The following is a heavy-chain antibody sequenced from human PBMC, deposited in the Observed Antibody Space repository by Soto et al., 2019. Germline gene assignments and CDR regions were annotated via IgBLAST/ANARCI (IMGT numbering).Heavy chain of an antibody. D-gene: IGHD3-3*01. CDR2: MNPNSGNT. Sequence: ASVKVSCKASGYTFTSYDINWVRQATGQGLEWMGWMNPNSGNTGYAQKFQGRVTMTRNTSISTAYMELSSLRSEDTAVYYCARAPPYNHDFWSGYYRGPLGYYYYGMDVWGQGTTVTVSS. V-gene: IGHV1-8*01. J-gene: IGHJ6*02. CDR3: ARAPPYNHDFWSGYYRGPLGYYYYGMDV. CDR1: GYTFTSYD.